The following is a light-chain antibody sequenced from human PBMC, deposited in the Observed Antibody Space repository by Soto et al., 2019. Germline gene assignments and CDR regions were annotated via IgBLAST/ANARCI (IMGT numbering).Light chain of an antibody. CDR2: DVS. V-gene: IGLV2-14*03. CDR3: CSYASSPPLV. J-gene: IGLJ2*01. CDR1: SNDVGGYDY. Sequence: QSALTQPASVSGSPGQSITISCTGTSNDVGGYDYVTWYQHHPRKAPKLMIYDVSNRPSGISDRFAASKSGNATSLTICGVQAEDEDYYYCCSYASSPPLVFGGGTKLTVL.